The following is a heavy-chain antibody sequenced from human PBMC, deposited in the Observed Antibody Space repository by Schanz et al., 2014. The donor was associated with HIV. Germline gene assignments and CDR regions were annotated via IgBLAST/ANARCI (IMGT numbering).Heavy chain of an antibody. V-gene: IGHV4-59*01. CDR2: IYHNNGGT. D-gene: IGHD2-2*01. J-gene: IGHJ5*02. Sequence: QVQLQESGPGLVKPSETLSLTCTVSGGSIVDYHWNWIRQPPGKGLEWIGYIYHNNGGTNYNPSLKSRFTISVDTSKNQISLKLTSVTAADTAVYYCARTDCSTSTSCYGIEDWFDPWGQGTLVTVSS. CDR3: ARTDCSTSTSCYGIEDWFDP. CDR1: GGSIVDYH.